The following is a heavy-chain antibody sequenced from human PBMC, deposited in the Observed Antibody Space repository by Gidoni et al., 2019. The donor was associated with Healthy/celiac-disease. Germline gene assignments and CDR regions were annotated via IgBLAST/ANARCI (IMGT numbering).Heavy chain of an antibody. CDR2: IYYSGST. D-gene: IGHD2-15*01. CDR1: GGSISSRSYY. V-gene: IGHV4-39*05. CDR3: AGPRVRSVVRVGYFDL. J-gene: IGHJ2*01. Sequence: QLQLQESGPGLVKPSETPSLTCTVSGGSISSRSYYWGWIRQPPGKGLEWIGSIYYSGSTYYNPSLKSRVTISVDTSKNQFSLKLSSVTAADTAVYYCAGPRVRSVVRVGYFDLWGRGTLVTVSS.